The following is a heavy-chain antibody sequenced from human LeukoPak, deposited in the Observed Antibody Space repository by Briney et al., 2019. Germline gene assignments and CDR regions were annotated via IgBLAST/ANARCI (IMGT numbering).Heavy chain of an antibody. D-gene: IGHD3-3*01. CDR2: INHSGRT. Sequence: SETLSLTCAVYGGSFSGYYGTWIRQSPGKGLEWIGEINHSGRTNYNPSLKSRVTISVDTSKNQFSLNLNSVTAADTAVYYCAIYDLPQLDPWGQGTLVTVSS. J-gene: IGHJ5*02. CDR1: GGSFSGYY. V-gene: IGHV4-34*01. CDR3: AIYDLPQLDP.